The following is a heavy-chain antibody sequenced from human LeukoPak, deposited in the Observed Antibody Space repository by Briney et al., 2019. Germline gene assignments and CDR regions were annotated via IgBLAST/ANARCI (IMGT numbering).Heavy chain of an antibody. V-gene: IGHV4-34*01. J-gene: IGHJ6*03. CDR3: ARHGLWFGEYYYYYMDV. D-gene: IGHD3-10*01. CDR1: GGSFSGYY. CDR2: INHSGST. Sequence: SETLSLTCAVYGGSFSGYYWSWIRQPPGKGLEWIGEINHSGSTNYNPSLKSRVTISVDTSKNQFSLKLSSVTAADTAVYYCARHGLWFGEYYYYYMDVWGKGTTVTISS.